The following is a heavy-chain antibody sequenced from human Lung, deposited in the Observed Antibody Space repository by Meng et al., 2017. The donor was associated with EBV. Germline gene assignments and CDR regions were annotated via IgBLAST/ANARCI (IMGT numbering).Heavy chain of an antibody. D-gene: IGHD1-26*01. J-gene: IGHJ4*02. Sequence: QVQLVQAVDEEKKPGASVKVSCKASGYTITSYGISWVRQAPGQGLELMGWISGYNGNTNYAQKLQGRVTMTTDTSTSTAYMELRSLRSDDTAVYYCAREADGATFDYWGQGTLVTVSS. CDR3: AREADGATFDY. CDR1: GYTITSYG. V-gene: IGHV1-18*01. CDR2: ISGYNGNT.